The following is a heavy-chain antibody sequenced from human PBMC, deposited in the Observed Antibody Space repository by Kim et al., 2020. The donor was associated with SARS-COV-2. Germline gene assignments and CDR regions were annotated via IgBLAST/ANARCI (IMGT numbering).Heavy chain of an antibody. J-gene: IGHJ4*02. Sequence: ADSVKGRFTTSRDNSKNTLYLQMNSLRAEDTAVYYCANARGYSYSSGSYWGQGTLVTVSS. CDR3: ANARGYSYSSGSY. V-gene: IGHV3-23*01. D-gene: IGHD5-18*01.